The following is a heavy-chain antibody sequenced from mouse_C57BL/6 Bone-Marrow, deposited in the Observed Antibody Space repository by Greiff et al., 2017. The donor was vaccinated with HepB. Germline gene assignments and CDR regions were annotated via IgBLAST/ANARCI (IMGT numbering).Heavy chain of an antibody. Sequence: EVKLVESGGGLVKPGGSLKLSCAASGFTFSSYTMSWVRQTPEKRLEWVATISGGGGNTYYPDSVKGRFTISRDNAKNTLYLQMSSLRSEDTALYYCARQGITTVPDYWGQGTTLTVSS. CDR3: ARQGITTVPDY. J-gene: IGHJ2*01. D-gene: IGHD1-1*01. V-gene: IGHV5-9*01. CDR2: ISGGGGNT. CDR1: GFTFSSYT.